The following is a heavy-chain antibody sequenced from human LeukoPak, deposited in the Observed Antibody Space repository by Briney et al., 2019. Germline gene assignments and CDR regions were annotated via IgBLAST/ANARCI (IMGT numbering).Heavy chain of an antibody. CDR3: ATDCSSTSCSPDFDY. D-gene: IGHD2-2*01. CDR1: GYTFTSYG. CDR2: ISAYNGNT. Sequence: GASVKVSCKASGYTFTSYGISWVRQAPGQGLEWMGWISAYNGNTNYAQKLQGRVTMTTDTSTSTAYMELGSLRSDDTAVYYCATDCSSTSCSPDFDYWGQGTLVTVSS. J-gene: IGHJ4*02. V-gene: IGHV1-18*01.